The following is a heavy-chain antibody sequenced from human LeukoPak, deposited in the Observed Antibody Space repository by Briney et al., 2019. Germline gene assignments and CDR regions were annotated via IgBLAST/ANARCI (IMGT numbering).Heavy chain of an antibody. CDR1: GFSLSNAW. Sequence: GGSLRLSCVASGFSLSNAWMSWVRQAPGQGLEWVGRIKREVDGGTEDYAAPVNGRFTISRDDSKNTLYLQMNSLQTEDTGVYYCTADVSDRSGYCHDYWGQGTQVTVSS. V-gene: IGHV3-15*01. CDR2: IKREVDGGTE. D-gene: IGHD3-22*01. J-gene: IGHJ4*02. CDR3: TADVSDRSGYCHDY.